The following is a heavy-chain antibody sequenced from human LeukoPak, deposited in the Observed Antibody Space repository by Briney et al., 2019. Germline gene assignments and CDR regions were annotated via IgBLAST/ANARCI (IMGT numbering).Heavy chain of an antibody. Sequence: GGSLRLSCAASGFAFSNYGMNWVRQAPGKGLEWVSGITGSGSTTYYADSVKGRFTISRDNSKNTLYLQMNSLRAEDTAVYYCARTPLEQWLAEWDSYYYYYMDVWGKGTTVTVSS. J-gene: IGHJ6*03. D-gene: IGHD6-19*01. CDR2: ITGSGSTT. CDR3: ARTPLEQWLAEWDSYYYYYMDV. CDR1: GFAFSNYG. V-gene: IGHV3-23*01.